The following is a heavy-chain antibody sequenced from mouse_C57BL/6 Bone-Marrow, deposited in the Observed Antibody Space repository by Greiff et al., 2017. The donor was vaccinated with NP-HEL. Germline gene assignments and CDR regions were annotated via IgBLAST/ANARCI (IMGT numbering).Heavy chain of an antibody. CDR3: ARRGYGSSSFAY. J-gene: IGHJ3*01. V-gene: IGHV5-4*03. D-gene: IGHD1-1*01. CDR1: GFTFSSYA. CDR2: ISDGGSYT. Sequence: EVMLVESGGGLVKPGGSLKLSCAASGFTFSSYAMSWVRQTPEKRLEWVATISDGGSYTYYPDNVKGRFTISRDNAKNNLYLQMSHLKSEDTAMYYCARRGYGSSSFAYWGQGTLVTVSA.